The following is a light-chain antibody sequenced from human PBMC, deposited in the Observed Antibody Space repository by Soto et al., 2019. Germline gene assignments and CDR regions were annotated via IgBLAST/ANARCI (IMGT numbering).Light chain of an antibody. CDR2: AAS. J-gene: IGKJ1*01. CDR3: QQYKSHWS. CDR1: QDISSW. V-gene: IGKV1-12*01. Sequence: DIQMTQSPSSVSASVGDTVTITCRASQDISSWVAWYQQKPGKAPKLLISAASSLQNGVPSRFSGGGYGTEFTLTISSLQPDDFATYYCQQYKSHWSFGQGTKVDIK.